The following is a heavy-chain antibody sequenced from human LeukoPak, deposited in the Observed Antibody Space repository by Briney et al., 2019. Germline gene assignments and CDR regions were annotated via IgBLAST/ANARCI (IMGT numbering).Heavy chain of an antibody. D-gene: IGHD1-26*01. J-gene: IGHJ2*01. CDR3: ARHYGSYQYVPYWYFDL. CDR1: GVSISSSNSY. Sequence: SETLSLTCTVSGVSISSSNSYWGWIRQPPGKGLEWIGSIYYSGNTYYNASLKSQVSISIDTSKNQFSLRLTSVTAADTAVYYCARHYGSYQYVPYWYFDLWGRGTLVTVSS. CDR2: IYYSGNT. V-gene: IGHV4-39*01.